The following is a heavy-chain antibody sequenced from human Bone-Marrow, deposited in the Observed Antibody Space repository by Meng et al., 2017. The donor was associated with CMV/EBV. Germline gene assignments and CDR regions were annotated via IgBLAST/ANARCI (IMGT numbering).Heavy chain of an antibody. Sequence: DSFSSHSAAWNWIRQSPSRGLEWLGRTYYRSRWFNDFAVSVRSRVTINSDTSKNQFSLHLTSVTPEDTALYFCARNPGTSQTWFDSWGQGTLVTVSS. CDR2: TYYRSRWFN. CDR3: ARNPGTSQTWFDS. D-gene: IGHD1-7*01. V-gene: IGHV6-1*01. J-gene: IGHJ5*01. CDR1: DSFSSHSAA.